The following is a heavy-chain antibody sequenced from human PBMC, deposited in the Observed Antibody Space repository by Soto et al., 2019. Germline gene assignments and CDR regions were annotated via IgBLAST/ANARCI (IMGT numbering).Heavy chain of an antibody. CDR1: GFSLNTYW. CDR2: IFPGDSDT. D-gene: IGHD6-25*01. Sequence: PGESLNISCKASGFSLNTYWIAWVRQMPGKGLEWMGAIFPGDSDTKYSPSFEGQVTISADRSTSTAFVQWDSLRASASAIYFCARPGDPSSGSGYYYEMDVWGQGTTVTVSS. V-gene: IGHV5-51*01. J-gene: IGHJ6*02. CDR3: ARPGDPSSGSGYYYEMDV.